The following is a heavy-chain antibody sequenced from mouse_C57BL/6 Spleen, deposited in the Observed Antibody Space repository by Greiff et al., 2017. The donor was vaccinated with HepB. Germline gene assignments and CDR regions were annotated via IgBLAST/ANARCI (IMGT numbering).Heavy chain of an antibody. V-gene: IGHV1-66*01. CDR1: GYSFTSYY. Sequence: QVQLQQSGPELVKPGASVKISCKASGYSFTSYYIHWVKQRPGQGLEWIGWIYPGSGNTKYNEKFKGKATLTADTSSSTAYMQLSSITSEDSAVYYCATDSSGYVRFAYWGQGTLVTVSA. CDR2: IYPGSGNT. CDR3: ATDSSGYVRFAY. J-gene: IGHJ3*01. D-gene: IGHD3-2*02.